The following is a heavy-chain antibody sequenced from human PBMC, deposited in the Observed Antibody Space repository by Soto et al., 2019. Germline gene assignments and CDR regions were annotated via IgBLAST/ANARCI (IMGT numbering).Heavy chain of an antibody. CDR2: IKSKTYGGTR. J-gene: IGHJ3*02. CDR3: TTVWPHSDILPGIPFLDAFDI. D-gene: IGHD3-9*01. Sequence: PGGSLRLSRAASGFSFSNAWMNWARQAQEKGQELVGGIKSKTYGGTRGYAAPVKGRFTISRDDSKNPLYLQMNSLKTENTAVYYCTTVWPHSDILPGIPFLDAFDIWGQGTMVTVSS. V-gene: IGHV3-15*07. CDR1: GFSFSNAW.